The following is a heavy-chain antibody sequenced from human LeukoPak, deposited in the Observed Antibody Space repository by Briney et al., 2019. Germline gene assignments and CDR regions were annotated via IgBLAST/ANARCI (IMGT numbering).Heavy chain of an antibody. CDR2: ISSSGSTI. Sequence: GGSLRLSCAASGFTFSDYYMSWIRQAPGKGLEWVSYISSSGSTIYYADSVKGRFTISRDNSQNTVSLQVNNLRIEDTALYYCAKTSLSDASGHYYYMDVWGKGTTVTVSS. V-gene: IGHV3-11*04. CDR3: AKTSLSDASGHYYYMDV. CDR1: GFTFSDYY. D-gene: IGHD3-3*01. J-gene: IGHJ6*03.